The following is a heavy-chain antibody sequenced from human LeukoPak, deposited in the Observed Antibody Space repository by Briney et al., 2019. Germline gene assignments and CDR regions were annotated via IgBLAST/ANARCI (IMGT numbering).Heavy chain of an antibody. CDR2: IQFDGSTK. Sequence: PGGSLRLSCAASGFTFSTYGMHWVRQAPGKGLEWVAFIQFDGSTKYYADSVKGRFTISRDNAKNSLYLQMNSLRAEDTAVYYCARDLFFGYWGQGTLVTVSS. D-gene: IGHD3-10*01. CDR1: GFTFSTYG. CDR3: ARDLFFGY. V-gene: IGHV3-30*02. J-gene: IGHJ4*02.